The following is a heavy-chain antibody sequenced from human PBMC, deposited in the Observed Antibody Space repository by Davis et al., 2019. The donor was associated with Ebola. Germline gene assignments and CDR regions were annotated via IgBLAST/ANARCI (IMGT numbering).Heavy chain of an antibody. J-gene: IGHJ5*02. CDR3: ARAVTMVLPSGWFDP. V-gene: IGHV1-18*01. Sequence: AASVKVSCKASGYTFTRYGISWVLHAPGQGLEWMGWISAYNGNTNYAQNLQGRVTMTTDTSTSTAYMEVRSLRYDDTAVYYCARAVTMVLPSGWFDPWGQGTLVTVSS. D-gene: IGHD3-10*01. CDR1: GYTFTRYG. CDR2: ISAYNGNT.